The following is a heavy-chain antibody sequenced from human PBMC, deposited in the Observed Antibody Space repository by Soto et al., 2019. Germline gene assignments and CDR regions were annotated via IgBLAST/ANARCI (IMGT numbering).Heavy chain of an antibody. V-gene: IGHV1-46*01. D-gene: IGHD1-26*01. CDR1: GYTFTSYY. Sequence: EASVKVSCKASGYTFTSYYMHWVRQAPGQGLEWMGIINPSGGSTSYAQKFQGRVTMTRDTSTSTVYMELSSLTSEDTAVYYCARDDSGFSGSHYIDYFNYWGQGALVTVSS. J-gene: IGHJ4*02. CDR2: INPSGGST. CDR3: ARDDSGFSGSHYIDYFNY.